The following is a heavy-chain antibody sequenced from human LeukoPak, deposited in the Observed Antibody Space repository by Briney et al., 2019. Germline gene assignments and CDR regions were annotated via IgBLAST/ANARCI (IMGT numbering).Heavy chain of an antibody. CDR1: GGSISSYY. D-gene: IGHD1-26*01. CDR3: ARFNGSPGAFDI. CDR2: IYYSGST. Sequence: PSETLSLTCTVSGGSISSYYWGWIRQPPGKGLEWIGSIYYSGSTYYNPSLKSRVTISVDTSKNQFSLKLSSVTAADTAVYYCARFNGSPGAFDIWGQGTMVTVSS. V-gene: IGHV4-39*01. J-gene: IGHJ3*02.